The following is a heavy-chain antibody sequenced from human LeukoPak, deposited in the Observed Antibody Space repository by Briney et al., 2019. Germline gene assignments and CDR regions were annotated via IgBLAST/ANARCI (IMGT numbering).Heavy chain of an antibody. J-gene: IGHJ2*01. CDR1: GFTFDDYG. V-gene: IGHV3-20*04. Sequence: PGGSLRLSCAASGFTFDDYGMSWVRQAPGKGLEWVSGINWNGGSTGYADSVKCRFTISRDNAKNSLYLQMNSLRAEDTALYYCARAGSGYSYGYGNWYFDLWGRGTLVTVSS. CDR3: ARAGSGYSYGYGNWYFDL. D-gene: IGHD5-18*01. CDR2: INWNGGST.